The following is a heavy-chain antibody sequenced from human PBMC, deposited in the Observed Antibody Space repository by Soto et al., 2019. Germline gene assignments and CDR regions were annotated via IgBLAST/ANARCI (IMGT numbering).Heavy chain of an antibody. V-gene: IGHV2-5*02. Sequence: QITLKESGPTLVKPTQTLTLTCSFSGFSLSASDVGVGWIRQPPGKALEWLALIYWDDDERYSPSLKSRLTSTKDTSKNQVVLTITNMDPVDTATYYCAHASGAGNSAYFEYWGEGILVTVSS. CDR3: AHASGAGNSAYFEY. J-gene: IGHJ4*02. D-gene: IGHD6-13*01. CDR2: IYWDDDE. CDR1: GFSLSASDVG.